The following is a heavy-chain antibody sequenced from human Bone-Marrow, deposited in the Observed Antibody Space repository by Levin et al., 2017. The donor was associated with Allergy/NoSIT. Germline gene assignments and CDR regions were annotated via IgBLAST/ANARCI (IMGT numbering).Heavy chain of an antibody. V-gene: IGHV3-7*02. CDR1: GFTIGSYW. D-gene: IGHD7-27*01. J-gene: IGHJ4*02. Sequence: GGSLRLSCAASGFTIGSYWMSWVRQAPGKGLEWVAKIKKDGSQTFYGDSVKGRFTISRDNAKNSLYLEMNSLRVEDTAVYYCVNWGSYWGQGTLVTVSS. CDR2: IKKDGSQT. CDR3: VNWGSY.